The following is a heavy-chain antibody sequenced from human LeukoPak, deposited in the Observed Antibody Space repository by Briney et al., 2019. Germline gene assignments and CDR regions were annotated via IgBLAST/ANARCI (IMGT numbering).Heavy chain of an antibody. D-gene: IGHD6-13*01. Sequence: GESLKISCKGSGYTFTSYWIGWVRSMSGKGLEWIGIIYPGDSDTRYSPSFQGQVAISADKSISTAYLQWNSLKASDTAIYYCARRAAGSWWFDPWGQGTLVTVSS. CDR3: ARRAAGSWWFDP. CDR1: GYTFTSYW. V-gene: IGHV5-51*01. J-gene: IGHJ5*02. CDR2: IYPGDSDT.